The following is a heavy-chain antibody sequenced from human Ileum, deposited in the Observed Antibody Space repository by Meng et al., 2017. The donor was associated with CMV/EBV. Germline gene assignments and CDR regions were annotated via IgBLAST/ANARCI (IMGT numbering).Heavy chain of an antibody. CDR1: GFTFADAY. V-gene: IGHV3-15*01. Sequence: EVVMVEAGGGLVRPGESLTLSCVASGFTFADAYMTWVRQATGKGLDWVARSKGKIVGGAIDYGAAVKGRFTISRDDSRNTLYLQMNNLKVEDTGVYYCTAGTGRSDCDYWGQGTLVTVSS. D-gene: IGHD1-1*01. J-gene: IGHJ4*02. CDR2: SKGKIVGGAI. CDR3: TAGTGRSDCDY.